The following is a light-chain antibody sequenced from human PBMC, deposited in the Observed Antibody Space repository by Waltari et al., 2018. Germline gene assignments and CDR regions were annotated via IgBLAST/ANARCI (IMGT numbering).Light chain of an antibody. V-gene: IGLV8-61*01. CDR2: KSN. CDR1: SGSLSTTSY. J-gene: IGLJ3*02. Sequence: QTVVTQEPSLSVSPGGTVTLTCALSSGSLSTTSYPPGYQQTPGQAPRPPVYKSNARSSGVPDRFSGTIRGNTAALTSVGAQGDDESDYYCALYMGSGIWGFGGGTRLTVL. CDR3: ALYMGSGIWG.